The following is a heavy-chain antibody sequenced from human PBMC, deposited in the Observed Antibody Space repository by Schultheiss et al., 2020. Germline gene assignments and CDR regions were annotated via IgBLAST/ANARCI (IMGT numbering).Heavy chain of an antibody. CDR3: ARAPSGNYPNWFDP. CDR2: INPNSGGT. J-gene: IGHJ5*01. V-gene: IGHV1-2*02. D-gene: IGHD1-26*01. CDR1: GYTFTGYY. Sequence: ASVKVSCKASGYTFTGYYMHWVRQAPGQGLEWMGWINPNSGGTNYAQKFQGRVTMTRDTSISTAYMELSRLRSDDTAVYYCARAPSGNYPNWFDPWGQGTMVTVSS.